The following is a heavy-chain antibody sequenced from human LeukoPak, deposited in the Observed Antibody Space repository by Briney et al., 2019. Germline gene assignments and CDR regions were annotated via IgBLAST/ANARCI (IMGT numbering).Heavy chain of an antibody. Sequence: PGGSLRLSCAASGFTFSSYEMNWVRQTPGKGLEWISYISQSGGVVKYADSVEGRFTISRDNAKKSVSLEMNNLRVEDTAVYYCVKTARLADYWGQGTLVTVSS. J-gene: IGHJ4*02. CDR3: VKTARLADY. CDR2: ISQSGGVV. CDR1: GFTFSSYE. V-gene: IGHV3-48*03. D-gene: IGHD6-6*01.